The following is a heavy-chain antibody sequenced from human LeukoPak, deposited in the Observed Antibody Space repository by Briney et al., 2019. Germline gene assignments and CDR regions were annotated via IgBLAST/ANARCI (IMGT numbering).Heavy chain of an antibody. Sequence: GGSLRLSCAASGFTFSSYAMSWVRQAPGKGLEWVSAISGSGGSTYYADSVKGRFTISRDNSKNTLYLQMNSLRPEDTAVYYCANIQAMVRGVTADYWGQGTLVTVSS. CDR2: ISGSGGST. D-gene: IGHD3-10*01. V-gene: IGHV3-23*01. J-gene: IGHJ4*02. CDR3: ANIQAMVRGVTADY. CDR1: GFTFSSYA.